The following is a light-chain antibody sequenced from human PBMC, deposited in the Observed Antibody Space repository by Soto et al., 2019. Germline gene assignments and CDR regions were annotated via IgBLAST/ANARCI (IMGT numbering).Light chain of an antibody. Sequence: EIVMTQSPATLSVSPGERATLSCRASQSVSSNLAWYQQKPGQSPRLLIYGASTRATGIPARFSGSGYGTEFTITISSLQSEDFAVYYCQQYNNWPRTFGQGTKVQIK. CDR1: QSVSSN. J-gene: IGKJ1*01. V-gene: IGKV3-15*01. CDR3: QQYNNWPRT. CDR2: GAS.